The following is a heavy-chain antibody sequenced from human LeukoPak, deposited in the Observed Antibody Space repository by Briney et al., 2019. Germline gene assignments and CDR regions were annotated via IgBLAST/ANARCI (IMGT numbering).Heavy chain of an antibody. J-gene: IGHJ4*02. Sequence: ASVKVSCKAFGFTFSSYYMHWVRQAPGQGLEWMGIINPSGGSTSFAQKFQGRVTMTRDTSTSAVYMELSSLTSEDTAMYYCVFALRGRRVYYYDDSGPMVDWGQGTLVTVSS. V-gene: IGHV1-46*01. CDR2: INPSGGST. D-gene: IGHD3-22*01. CDR3: VFALRGRRVYYYDDSGPMVD. CDR1: GFTFSSYY.